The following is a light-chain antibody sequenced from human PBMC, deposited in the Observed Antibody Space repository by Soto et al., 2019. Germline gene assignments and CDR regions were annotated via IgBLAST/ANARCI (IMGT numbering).Light chain of an antibody. CDR1: QSVSSPY. J-gene: IGKJ5*01. CDR2: GAS. Sequence: EIGLTQSPGTLSLTPMERATLSCRAIQSVSSPYLSWYQQKPGQGPRLLIYGASNRATGIPDRFSGSGSGTDFTLTISSLDPEDFAVYYCQQGSAWPQITFGDGGRLAN. V-gene: IGKV3D-20*02. CDR3: QQGSAWPQIT.